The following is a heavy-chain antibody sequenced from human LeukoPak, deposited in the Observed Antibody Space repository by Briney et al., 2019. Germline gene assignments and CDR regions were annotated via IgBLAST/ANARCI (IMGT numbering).Heavy chain of an antibody. CDR1: GFTFSSYS. J-gene: IGHJ4*02. Sequence: GGSLRLSCAASGFTFSSYSMNWVRQAPGKGLEWVSYISSSSSTIYYADSVKGRFTISRDNAKNSLYLQMNSLRAEDTALYYCARGGYSIAAAGRGDYWGQGTLVTVSS. V-gene: IGHV3-48*04. D-gene: IGHD6-13*01. CDR2: ISSSSSTI. CDR3: ARGGYSIAAAGRGDY.